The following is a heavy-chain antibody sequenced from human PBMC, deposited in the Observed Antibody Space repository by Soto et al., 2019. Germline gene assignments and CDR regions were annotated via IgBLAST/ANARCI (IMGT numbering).Heavy chain of an antibody. CDR1: GGSISSSNW. J-gene: IGHJ3*02. Sequence: SETLSLTCAVSGGSISSSNWWSWVRQPPGKGLEWIGEIYHSGSTNCNPSLKSRVTISVDKSKNQFSLKLSSVTAADTAVYYCARDFGVDGGVDIWGQGTMVTVSS. V-gene: IGHV4-4*02. CDR3: ARDFGVDGGVDI. D-gene: IGHD2-21*01. CDR2: IYHSGST.